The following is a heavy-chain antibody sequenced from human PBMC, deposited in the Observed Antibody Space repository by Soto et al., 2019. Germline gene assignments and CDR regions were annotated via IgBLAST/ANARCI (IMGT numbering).Heavy chain of an antibody. D-gene: IGHD5-12*01. Sequence: QVQLQESGPGLVKPSQTLSLTCTVSGGSISSGGYYWSWIRQHPGKGLEWIGYIYYSESTSYNPSLKSRVTISVDTSKNQFSLKLSSVTAADTAEYYCAREEGGGYDHRWFDPWGQGTLVTFSS. V-gene: IGHV4-31*03. CDR3: AREEGGGYDHRWFDP. CDR2: IYYSEST. J-gene: IGHJ5*02. CDR1: GGSISSGGYY.